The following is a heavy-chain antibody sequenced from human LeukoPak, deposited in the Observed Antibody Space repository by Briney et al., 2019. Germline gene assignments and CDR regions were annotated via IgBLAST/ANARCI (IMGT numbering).Heavy chain of an antibody. V-gene: IGHV3-33*01. CDR1: GFTFSSYG. CDR2: IWYDGSNK. J-gene: IGHJ4*02. Sequence: PGGSLRLSCAASGFTFSSYGMHWVRQAPGKGLEWVAVIWYDGSNKYYADSVKGRFTISRDNAKNSLYLQMNSLRAEDTAVYYCARARYCSSTSCHDFDYWGQGTLVTVSS. CDR3: ARARYCSSTSCHDFDY. D-gene: IGHD2-2*01.